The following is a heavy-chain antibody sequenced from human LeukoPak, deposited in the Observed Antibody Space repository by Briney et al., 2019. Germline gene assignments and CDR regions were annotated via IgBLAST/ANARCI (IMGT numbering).Heavy chain of an antibody. J-gene: IGHJ1*01. V-gene: IGHV3-23*01. Sequence: GGSLRLSCAASGFIFSSYWMHWVRQAPGKGLEWVSAISGSGGSTSYADSAKGRFTISRDNSKNTLYLQMNSLRAEDTAVYYCAKDSGGWYEYFQHWGQGTLVTVSS. CDR2: ISGSGGST. CDR3: AKDSGGWYEYFQH. CDR1: GFIFSSYW. D-gene: IGHD6-19*01.